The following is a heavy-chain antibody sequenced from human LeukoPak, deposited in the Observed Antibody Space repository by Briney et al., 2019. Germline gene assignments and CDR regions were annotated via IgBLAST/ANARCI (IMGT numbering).Heavy chain of an antibody. CDR1: GFTFSSYA. CDR3: AKGEVVPAAFGASDY. D-gene: IGHD2-2*01. Sequence: GGSLRLSCAASGFTFSSYAMNWVRQDPGKGLEWVSAISGSGGSTYYADSVKGRFTISRDNSKSTLYLQINSMRAEDTALYYCAKGEVVPAAFGASDYWGQGTLVTVSS. CDR2: ISGSGGST. J-gene: IGHJ4*02. V-gene: IGHV3-23*01.